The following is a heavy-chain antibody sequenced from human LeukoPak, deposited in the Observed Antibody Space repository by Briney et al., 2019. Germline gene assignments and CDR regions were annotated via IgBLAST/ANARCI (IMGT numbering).Heavy chain of an antibody. CDR2: ISWNSGSI. Sequence: GGSLRLSCAASGFTFDDYAMHWVRHAPGKGLEWVSGISWNSGSIGYADSVKGRFTISRDNAKNSLYLQMNSLRAEDTALYYCAKLIAAAGTGYFDYWGQGTLVTVSS. D-gene: IGHD6-13*01. V-gene: IGHV3-9*01. CDR1: GFTFDDYA. J-gene: IGHJ4*02. CDR3: AKLIAAAGTGYFDY.